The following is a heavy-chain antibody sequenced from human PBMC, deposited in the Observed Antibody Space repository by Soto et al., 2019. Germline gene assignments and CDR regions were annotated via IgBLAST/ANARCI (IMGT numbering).Heavy chain of an antibody. CDR1: GYTFTSYA. V-gene: IGHV1-18*01. CDR3: ARSSITQLAHSDY. CDR2: ISAFNGNT. D-gene: IGHD6-6*01. Sequence: VKVSCKTTGYTFTSYAMSWVRQAPGQGLEWMGWISAFNGNTNYAQQFRGRVTMTTDTSTTTAYIEVRSLRPDDTAVYYCARSSITQLAHSDYWGQRTLVTVSS. J-gene: IGHJ4*02.